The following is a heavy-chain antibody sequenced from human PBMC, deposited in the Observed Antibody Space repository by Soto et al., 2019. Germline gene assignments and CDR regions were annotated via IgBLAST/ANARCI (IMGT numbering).Heavy chain of an antibody. D-gene: IGHD2-21*02. J-gene: IGHJ4*02. CDR3: GRDPGVTNYYFDS. CDR1: GYRFSTYG. V-gene: IGHV3-33*01. CDR2: IYYDGSKK. Sequence: QVHLVESGGRVVQPGTSLRLSCVASGYRFSTYGMHWVRQAPGKGLEWVAVIYYDGSKKYYTDSVQGRFIISRDDSKNTLFLQMDSLRVEDTAVYYCGRDPGVTNYYFDSWGQGTLVTVSS.